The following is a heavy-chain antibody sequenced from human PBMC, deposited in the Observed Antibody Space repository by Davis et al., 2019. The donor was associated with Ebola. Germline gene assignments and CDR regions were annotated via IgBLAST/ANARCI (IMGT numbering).Heavy chain of an antibody. CDR2: ISWNSRSL. Sequence: PGGSLRLSCAASGFSVSNNYMSWVRQAPGKGLEWVSGISWNSRSLEHADSVKGRFTISRDNAKSALYLQMNSLRSEDTAVYYCAKEAGMRHADYYMDVWGKGTTVTVSS. V-gene: IGHV3-11*05. CDR1: GFSVSNNY. J-gene: IGHJ6*03. CDR3: AKEAGMRHADYYMDV. D-gene: IGHD1-1*01.